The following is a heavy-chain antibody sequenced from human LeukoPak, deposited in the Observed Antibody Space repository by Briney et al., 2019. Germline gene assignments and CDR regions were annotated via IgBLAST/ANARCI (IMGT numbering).Heavy chain of an antibody. V-gene: IGHV2-5*01. Sequence: SGPTLVNPTQTVTLTCTFSGFSLSTSGVGAGWNRQPPGKALEWLALIYWNDDKRYSPSLKSRLTIINNTSKNQVVLTMTNMDPVDTATYYCAHRRERSYYDYWGQGTLVAVSS. J-gene: IGHJ4*02. CDR3: AHRRERSYYDY. CDR2: IYWNDDK. CDR1: GFSLSTSGVG. D-gene: IGHD5-24*01.